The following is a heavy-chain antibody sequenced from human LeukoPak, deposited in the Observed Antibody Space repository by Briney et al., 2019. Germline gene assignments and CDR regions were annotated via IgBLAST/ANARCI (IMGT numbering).Heavy chain of an antibody. J-gene: IGHJ4*02. D-gene: IGHD1-1*01. CDR1: GYXFTSYG. CDR3: ARRQGTTLSFDY. Sequence: ASVKVSCMASGYXFTSYGLSWVRQAPGQGLEWLGWINAYNGNTNYAQKLQGRVTMTTDTSTSTAYMELRSLRFDDTAVYYCARRQGTTLSFDYWGQGTLVTVSS. V-gene: IGHV1-18*01. CDR2: INAYNGNT.